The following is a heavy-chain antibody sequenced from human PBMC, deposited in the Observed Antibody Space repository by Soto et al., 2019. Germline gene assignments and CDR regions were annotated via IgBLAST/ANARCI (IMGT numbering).Heavy chain of an antibody. Sequence: QVQLVQSGAEVKKPGSSVKVSCKASGGTFSSYAISWVRQAPGQGLEWMGGIIPMFGTANYAQKFQGRVTITADESTCTAYMELSSLRCEDTAVYYCAETRSSRYYYYGMDVWGQGTTVTVSS. D-gene: IGHD6-6*01. V-gene: IGHV1-69*01. CDR3: AETRSSRYYYYGMDV. CDR1: GGTFSSYA. J-gene: IGHJ6*02. CDR2: IIPMFGTA.